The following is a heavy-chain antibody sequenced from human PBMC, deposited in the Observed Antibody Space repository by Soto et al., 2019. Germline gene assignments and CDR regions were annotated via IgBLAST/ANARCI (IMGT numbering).Heavy chain of an antibody. CDR3: ARLGRGVAGTAELGKVDY. D-gene: IGHD6-19*01. V-gene: IGHV4-39*01. CDR1: GGSISSSSYY. CDR2: IYYSGST. J-gene: IGHJ4*02. Sequence: SETLSLTCTVSGGSISSSSYYWGWIRQPPGKGLEWIGSIYYSGSTYYNPSLKSRVTISVDTSKNQFSLKLSSVTAADTAVYYCARLGRGVAGTAELGKVDYWGQGTLVTVSS.